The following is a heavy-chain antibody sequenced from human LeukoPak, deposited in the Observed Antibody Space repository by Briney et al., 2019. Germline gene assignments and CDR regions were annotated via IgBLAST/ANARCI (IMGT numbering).Heavy chain of an antibody. CDR2: ITPSGGT. CDR1: GYTFTSYA. V-gene: IGHV1-2*02. Sequence: ASVQVSCMASGYTFTSYAMHWVRQAPGQGLEWMGWITPSGGTNYPQKFQGRVAITRDTSITTAYMDLSRLTSDDTAVYYCARDRYGDGFAHFDYWGQGALVTVSS. CDR3: ARDRYGDGFAHFDY. D-gene: IGHD5-24*01. J-gene: IGHJ4*02.